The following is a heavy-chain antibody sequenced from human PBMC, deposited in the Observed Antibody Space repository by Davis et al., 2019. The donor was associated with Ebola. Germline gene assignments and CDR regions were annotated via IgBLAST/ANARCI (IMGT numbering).Heavy chain of an antibody. Sequence: AASVKVSCKASGYTFTGYYMHWVRQAPGQGLEWMGWINPNSGGTNYAQKFQGRVTMTRDTSISTAYMELSRLRSDNAAVYYCARARRGYAYGPLDYWGQGSLVTVSP. CDR1: GYTFTGYY. V-gene: IGHV1-2*02. CDR3: ARARRGYAYGPLDY. J-gene: IGHJ4*02. D-gene: IGHD5-18*01. CDR2: INPNSGGT.